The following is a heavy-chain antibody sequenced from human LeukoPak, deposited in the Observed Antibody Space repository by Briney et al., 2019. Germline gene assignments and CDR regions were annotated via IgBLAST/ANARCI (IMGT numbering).Heavy chain of an antibody. J-gene: IGHJ4*02. Sequence: TSETLSLTCAVYGGSFSGYYWSWIRQPPGKGLEWIGEISHSGSTNYNPSLKSRVTISVDTSKNQFSLKLSSVTAADTAVYYCARGRGRLVSWLQLGYYFDYWGQGTLVTVSS. D-gene: IGHD5-24*01. CDR2: ISHSGST. CDR3: ARGRGRLVSWLQLGYYFDY. CDR1: GGSFSGYY. V-gene: IGHV4-34*01.